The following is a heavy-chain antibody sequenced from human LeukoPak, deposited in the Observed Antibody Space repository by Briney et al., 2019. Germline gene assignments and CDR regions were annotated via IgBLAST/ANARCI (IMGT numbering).Heavy chain of an antibody. V-gene: IGHV4-4*07. Sequence: SETLSLTCTVSGGSISSYYWSWIRQPAGKGLEWIGRIYTSGSTNYNPSLKSRVTISVDTSKNQFSLKLSSVTAADTAVYYCARDQGYCSSTSCPTHNWFDPWGQGTLVTVSS. D-gene: IGHD2-2*01. CDR2: IYTSGST. CDR3: ARDQGYCSSTSCPTHNWFDP. J-gene: IGHJ5*02. CDR1: GGSISSYY.